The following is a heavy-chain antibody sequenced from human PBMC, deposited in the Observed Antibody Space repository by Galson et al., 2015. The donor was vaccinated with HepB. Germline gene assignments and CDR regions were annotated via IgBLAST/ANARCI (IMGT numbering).Heavy chain of an antibody. V-gene: IGHV2-70*11. CDR2: IDWDDDK. J-gene: IGHJ1*01. CDR1: GFSLRTSGMC. D-gene: IGHD3-10*01. CDR3: ALFTMVRAGDAEYFQH. Sequence: PALVKPTQTLTLPCTFSGFSLRTSGMCVSWIRQPPGKALEWLARIDWDDDKYYSTSLKTRLTISKDTSKNQVVLTMTNMDPVDTATYYCALFTMVRAGDAEYFQHWGQGTLVTVSS.